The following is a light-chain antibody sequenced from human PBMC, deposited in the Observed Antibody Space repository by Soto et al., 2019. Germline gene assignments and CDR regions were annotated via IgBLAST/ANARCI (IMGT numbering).Light chain of an antibody. CDR1: QSIRTN. J-gene: IGKJ4*01. CDR2: VAS. Sequence: IVMTQSAATLSVSPGERASLSCRASQSIRTNLAWYQQKPGQAPRLLIYVASTRAAGIPARFSGSGSGTEFTPTIDSLQSEDFAIYYCQPYNNWPLTFGGGTKVDIK. V-gene: IGKV3-15*01. CDR3: QPYNNWPLT.